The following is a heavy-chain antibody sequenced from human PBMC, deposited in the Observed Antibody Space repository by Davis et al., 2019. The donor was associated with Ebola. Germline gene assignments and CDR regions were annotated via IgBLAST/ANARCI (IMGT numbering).Heavy chain of an antibody. Sequence: AASVKVSCKASGYTFTSYAMHWVRQATGQGLEWTGWMNPNSGNTGYAQKFQGRVTMTRNTSISTAYMELSSLRSEDTAVYYCARDYGDYAFDYWGQGTLVTVSS. D-gene: IGHD4-17*01. J-gene: IGHJ4*02. CDR1: GYTFTSYA. V-gene: IGHV1-8*02. CDR3: ARDYGDYAFDY. CDR2: MNPNSGNT.